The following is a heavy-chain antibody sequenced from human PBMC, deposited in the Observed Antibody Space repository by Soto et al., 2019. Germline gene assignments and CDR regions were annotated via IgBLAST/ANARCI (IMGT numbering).Heavy chain of an antibody. Sequence: GESLKISCESSGYTFANYWIGWVPQVPGKGLESVAIIYPSGSRTIYSPSVQGQVTISADKSISTAYLQWTSLKASDTGIYYCSKFKYSTAVRYLQHWGQGSPVTVSS. D-gene: IGHD6-13*01. CDR2: IYPSGSRT. J-gene: IGHJ1*01. V-gene: IGHV5-51*01. CDR3: SKFKYSTAVRYLQH. CDR1: GYTFANYW.